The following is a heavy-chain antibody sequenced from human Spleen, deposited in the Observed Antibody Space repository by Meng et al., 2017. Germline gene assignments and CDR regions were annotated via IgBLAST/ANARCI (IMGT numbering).Heavy chain of an antibody. CDR2: IWYDGSNK. J-gene: IGHJ1*01. CDR1: GFTFNSNA. V-gene: IGHV3-33*03. D-gene: IGHD3-16*01. CDR3: TNDRLSH. Sequence: GGSLRLSCAASGFTFNSNAMTWVRQAPGKGLEWVAVIWYDGSNKYYADSVKGRFTISRDNAKSTLYLQLNSLRAEDTAVYYCTNDRLSHWGQGTLVTVSS.